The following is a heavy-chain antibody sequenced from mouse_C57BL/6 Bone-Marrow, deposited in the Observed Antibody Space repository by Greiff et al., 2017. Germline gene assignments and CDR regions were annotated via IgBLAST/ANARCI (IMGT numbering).Heavy chain of an antibody. CDR2: IYPGDGDT. CDR3: LSITTVVRGDY. V-gene: IGHV1-80*01. Sequence: QVQLQQPGAELVKPGASVKMSCTASGYTFTSYWMNWVKQRPGKGLEWIGQIYPGDGDTHYNGKFKGKATMTADNSSSTAYMQLSNLTSMNSAGYFFLSITTVVRGDYWGQGTTLTVSS. CDR1: GYTFTSYW. J-gene: IGHJ2*01. D-gene: IGHD1-1*01.